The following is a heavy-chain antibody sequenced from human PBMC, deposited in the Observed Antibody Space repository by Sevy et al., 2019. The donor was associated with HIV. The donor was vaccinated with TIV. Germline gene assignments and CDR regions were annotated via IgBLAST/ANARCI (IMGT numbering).Heavy chain of an antibody. CDR1: GYTLTKLA. J-gene: IGHJ4*02. D-gene: IGHD3-22*01. CDR3: AITKDYYDNSGSPFDY. CDR2: FDPEDGET. Sequence: ASVKVSCKVSGYTLTKLAMHWVRQAPGKGLEWMGTFDPEDGETIYAQKFQGRVTMTEDKSMDTAYMELSSLRSEDTAVFYCAITKDYYDNSGSPFDYWGQGTLVTVSS. V-gene: IGHV1-24*01.